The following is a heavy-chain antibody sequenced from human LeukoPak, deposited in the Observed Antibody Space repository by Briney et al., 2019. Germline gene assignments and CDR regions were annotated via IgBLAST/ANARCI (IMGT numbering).Heavy chain of an antibody. Sequence: GASVKVSCKASGGTFSNYIFNWVRQAPGQGLECMGGIMPLFAAADYAQNFQGRVTITTDESTSTAYMELRSLRSDDTAVYYCARIVEQLVRGYFDYWGQGTLVTVSS. CDR2: IMPLFAAA. CDR3: ARIVEQLVRGYFDY. D-gene: IGHD6-6*01. J-gene: IGHJ4*02. V-gene: IGHV1-69*05. CDR1: GGTFSNYI.